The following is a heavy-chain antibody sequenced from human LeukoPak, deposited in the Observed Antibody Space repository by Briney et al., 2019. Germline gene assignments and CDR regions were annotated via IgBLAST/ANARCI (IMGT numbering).Heavy chain of an antibody. CDR2: INNDESST. J-gene: IGHJ4*02. Sequence: GGSLRLSCAASGFTFSSYWMHWVRQAPGKGLVWVSRINNDESSTSFADSVKGRFTISRDNAKNTLYLQMNSLRVEDTAVYYCARGGRAVAGLDYWGQGTLVTVSS. CDR3: ARGGRAVAGLDY. V-gene: IGHV3-74*01. D-gene: IGHD6-19*01. CDR1: GFTFSSYW.